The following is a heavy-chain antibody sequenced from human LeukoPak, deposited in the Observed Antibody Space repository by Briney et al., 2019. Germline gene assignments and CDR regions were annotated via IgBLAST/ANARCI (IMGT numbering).Heavy chain of an antibody. Sequence: PAETLSLTCTVSGGSISRSSYYWGWIRQSPGKGLEWLERIYYSGSTYYNPSLKSRVTISVDTSKNQFSLKLSSVTAADTAVYYCASPLGYCSSTSCYGDYWGQGTLVTVSS. D-gene: IGHD2-2*01. J-gene: IGHJ4*02. CDR1: GGSISRSSYY. CDR3: ASPLGYCSSTSCYGDY. V-gene: IGHV4-39*01. CDR2: IYYSGST.